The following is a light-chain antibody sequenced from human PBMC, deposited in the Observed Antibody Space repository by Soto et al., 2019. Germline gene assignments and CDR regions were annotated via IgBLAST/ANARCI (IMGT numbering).Light chain of an antibody. J-gene: IGKJ3*01. Sequence: DIQMTQSPSSLSASVGDRVTITCRASQDIGTYLVWFQQKPGKAPKSLIYAASSLQSGVPSRFSDSGSVTDFPLTISRLQPEDFATYHCQHSNNFPFTFGPGTQVDL. V-gene: IGKV1-16*01. CDR2: AAS. CDR3: QHSNNFPFT. CDR1: QDIGTY.